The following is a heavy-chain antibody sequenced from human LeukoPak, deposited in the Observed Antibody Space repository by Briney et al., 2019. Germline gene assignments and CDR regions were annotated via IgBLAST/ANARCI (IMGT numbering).Heavy chain of an antibody. CDR2: ISSGGTTI. Sequence: GGSLRLSCAASGFTFSEYEMNWVRRAPGKGLEWVSDISSGGTTIFYADSVKGRFTISRDNAKNSLYLQMNSLRDEDTAIYYRTRGLVVWGQGALVTVSS. CDR1: GFTFSEYE. CDR3: TRGLVV. J-gene: IGHJ4*02. D-gene: IGHD2-2*01. V-gene: IGHV3-48*03.